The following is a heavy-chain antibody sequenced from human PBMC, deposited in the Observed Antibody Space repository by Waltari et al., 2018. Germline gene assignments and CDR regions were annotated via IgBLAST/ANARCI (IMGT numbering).Heavy chain of an antibody. J-gene: IGHJ5*01. CDR3: AVGGVVRGAKSTSIDP. V-gene: IGHV1-2*06. CDR1: GYTFTGYY. Sequence: QVQLVQSGAEVKKPGASVQVSCKASGYTFTGYYMHWVRQAPGQGLAWMGRINPNSGGTNYAQKFQGRVTMTRDTSISTAYMELSRLRSDDTAVYYCAVGGVVRGAKSTSIDPWGQGDLVTVSS. CDR2: INPNSGGT. D-gene: IGHD3-10*01.